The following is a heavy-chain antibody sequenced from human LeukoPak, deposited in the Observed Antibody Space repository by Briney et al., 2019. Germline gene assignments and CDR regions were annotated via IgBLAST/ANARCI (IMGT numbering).Heavy chain of an antibody. V-gene: IGHV3-23*01. Sequence: PGGSLRLSCAVSGFTFSSYAMSWVRQAPGKGLEWVSAISGSGGSTYYADSVKGRFTISRDNSKNTLYLQMNSLRAEDTSVYYCAKDLLGPDPLFDYWGQGTLVTVSS. CDR2: ISGSGGST. J-gene: IGHJ4*02. CDR3: AKDLLGPDPLFDY. D-gene: IGHD7-27*01. CDR1: GFTFSSYA.